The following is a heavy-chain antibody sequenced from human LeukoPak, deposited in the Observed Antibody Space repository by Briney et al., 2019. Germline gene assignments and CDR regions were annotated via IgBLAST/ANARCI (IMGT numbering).Heavy chain of an antibody. J-gene: IGHJ4*02. V-gene: IGHV3-33*01. CDR3: ARDLGYYDILTGYYPDY. CDR1: GLTFSSYG. D-gene: IGHD3-9*01. CDR2: IWYDGSNK. Sequence: PGGSLRLSCAASGLTFSSYGMHWVRQAPGKGLEWVAVIWYDGSNKYYADSVKGRFTISRDNSKNTLYLQMNSLRAEDTAVYYCARDLGYYDILTGYYPDYWGQGTLVTVSS.